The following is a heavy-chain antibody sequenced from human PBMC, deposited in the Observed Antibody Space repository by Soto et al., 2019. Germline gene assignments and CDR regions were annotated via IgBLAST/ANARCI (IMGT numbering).Heavy chain of an antibody. Sequence: GGSLRLSCAASGFTFSDYAMSWVRQAPGKGLEWVAAVSDDGSKKYYGDSVKGRSSISRDNSKSTRYLQMNSLRAEDTAVYFCARVRGDGGGRGYYYYYFGMDVWGQGTTVTVSS. V-gene: IGHV3-30*03. D-gene: IGHD7-27*01. CDR2: VSDDGSKK. CDR1: GFTFSDYA. CDR3: ARVRGDGGGRGYYYYYFGMDV. J-gene: IGHJ6*02.